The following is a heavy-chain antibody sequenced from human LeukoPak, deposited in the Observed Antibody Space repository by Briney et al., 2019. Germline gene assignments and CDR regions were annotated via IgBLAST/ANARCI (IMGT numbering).Heavy chain of an antibody. CDR1: GYSISSGCY. CDR3: ARQRGGTGYSSSWSPNWFDP. V-gene: IGHV4-38-2*01. J-gene: IGHJ5*02. Sequence: PSETLSLTCAVSGYSISSGCYWGWIRQPPGKGLEWIGSIYHSGSTYYNPSLKSRVTISVDTSKNQFSLKLSSVTAADTAVYYCARQRGGTGYSSSWSPNWFDPWGQGTLVTVSS. CDR2: IYHSGST. D-gene: IGHD6-13*01.